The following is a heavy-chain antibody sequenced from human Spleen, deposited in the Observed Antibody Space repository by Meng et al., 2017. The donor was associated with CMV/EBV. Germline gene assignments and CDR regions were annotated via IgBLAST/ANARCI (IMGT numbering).Heavy chain of an antibody. J-gene: IGHJ5*02. D-gene: IGHD2-2*01. CDR2: IIPIFGTA. CDR3: ARDHCSSTSCSRYNWFDP. V-gene: IGHV1-69*05. CDR1: TFSSYA. Sequence: TFSSYAISWVRQAPGQELEWMGGIIPIFGTANYAQKFQGRVTITTDESTSTAYMELSSLRSEDTAVYYCARDHCSSTSCSRYNWFDPWGQGTLVTVSS.